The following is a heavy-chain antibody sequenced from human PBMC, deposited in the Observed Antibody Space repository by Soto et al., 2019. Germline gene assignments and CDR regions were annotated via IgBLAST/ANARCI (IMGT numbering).Heavy chain of an antibody. CDR3: ARVNRGALDY. Sequence: VQLQESGPGLVKPSETLSLTCTVSCGSIRENYWFWIRQPPGKGLEWIWPIFYTGSTDSNPSLKSRVSISLATSKNQFSLNLGSVTAADTAVYYCARVNRGALDYWGQGALVTVSS. J-gene: IGHJ4*02. CDR2: IFYTGST. CDR1: CGSIRENY. V-gene: IGHV4-59*01.